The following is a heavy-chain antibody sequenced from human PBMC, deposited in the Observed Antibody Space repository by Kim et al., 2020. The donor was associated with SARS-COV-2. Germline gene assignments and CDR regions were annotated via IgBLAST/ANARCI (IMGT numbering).Heavy chain of an antibody. D-gene: IGHD3-10*01. CDR2: ISSSSSTI. Sequence: GGSLRLSCAASGFTFSSYSMNWVRQAPGKGLEWVSYISSSSSTIYYADSVKGRFTISRDNAKNSLYLQMNSLRAEDTAVYYCASYYYGSGSYHETHRPRYYYYYGMDVWGQGTTVTVSS. CDR3: ASYYYGSGSYHETHRPRYYYYYGMDV. V-gene: IGHV3-48*04. J-gene: IGHJ6*02. CDR1: GFTFSSYS.